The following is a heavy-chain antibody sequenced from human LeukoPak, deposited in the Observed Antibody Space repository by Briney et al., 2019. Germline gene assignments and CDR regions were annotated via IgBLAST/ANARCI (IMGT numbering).Heavy chain of an antibody. Sequence: ASVKVSCKASGYTFTGYYMHWVRQAPGQGLEWMGWINPNSGGTNYAQKFQGRVTMTRGTSISTAYMELSRLRSDDTAVYYCARDSPFDSGSYYGYFDYWGQGTLVTVSS. J-gene: IGHJ4*02. V-gene: IGHV1-2*02. CDR2: INPNSGGT. CDR1: GYTFTGYY. D-gene: IGHD1-26*01. CDR3: ARDSPFDSGSYYGYFDY.